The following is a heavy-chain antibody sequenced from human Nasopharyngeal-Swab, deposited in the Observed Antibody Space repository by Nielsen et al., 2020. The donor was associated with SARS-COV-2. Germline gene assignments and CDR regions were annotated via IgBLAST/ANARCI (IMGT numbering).Heavy chain of an antibody. J-gene: IGHJ4*02. CDR2: ITPYNGNT. V-gene: IGHV1-18*01. Sequence: ASVKVSCNASGYSSTSYGISWVRQTPGQGLEWMGWITPYNGNTNYAQKLQGRVTMTTDTSTTTAYMELRSLRSDDTAVYYCARGDSGSYGFDYWGQGTLVTVSS. CDR1: GYSSTSYG. D-gene: IGHD1-26*01. CDR3: ARGDSGSYGFDY.